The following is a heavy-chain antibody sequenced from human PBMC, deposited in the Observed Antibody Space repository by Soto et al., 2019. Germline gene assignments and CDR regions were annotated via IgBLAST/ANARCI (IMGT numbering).Heavy chain of an antibody. CDR3: ARSHSSSSFIRYYYYGMDV. Sequence: SVKVSCKASGGTFSSYAISWVRQAPGQGLEWMGGIIPIFGTANYAQKFQGRVTITADESTSTAYMELSSLRSEDTSVYYCARSHSSSSFIRYYYYGMDVWGQGTTVTVSS. V-gene: IGHV1-69*13. CDR1: GGTFSSYA. CDR2: IIPIFGTA. D-gene: IGHD6-6*01. J-gene: IGHJ6*02.